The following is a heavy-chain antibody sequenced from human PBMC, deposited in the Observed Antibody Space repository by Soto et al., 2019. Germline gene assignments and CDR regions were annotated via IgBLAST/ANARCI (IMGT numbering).Heavy chain of an antibody. D-gene: IGHD3-10*01. Sequence: ASVKVSCKASGYTFTGYYMHWVRQAPGQGLEWMGWINPNSGGTNYAQKFQGWVTMTRDTSISTAYMELSRLRSDDMAVYYCARALYGSGSYPFDYWGQGTLVTVSS. V-gene: IGHV1-2*04. CDR3: ARALYGSGSYPFDY. CDR2: INPNSGGT. J-gene: IGHJ4*02. CDR1: GYTFTGYY.